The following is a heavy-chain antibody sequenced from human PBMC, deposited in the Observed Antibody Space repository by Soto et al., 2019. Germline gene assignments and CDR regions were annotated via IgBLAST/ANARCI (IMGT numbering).Heavy chain of an antibody. D-gene: IGHD3-22*01. V-gene: IGHV4-31*03. J-gene: IGHJ3*02. CDR3: ARGNAYYYDSSGYPGSDAFDI. Sequence: SETLSLTCTVSGGSISSGGYYWSWIRQHPGKGLEWIGYIYYSGSTYYNPSLKSRVTISVDTSRNQFSLKLSSVTAADTAVYYCARGNAYYYDSSGYPGSDAFDIWGQGTMVTVSS. CDR2: IYYSGST. CDR1: GGSISSGGYY.